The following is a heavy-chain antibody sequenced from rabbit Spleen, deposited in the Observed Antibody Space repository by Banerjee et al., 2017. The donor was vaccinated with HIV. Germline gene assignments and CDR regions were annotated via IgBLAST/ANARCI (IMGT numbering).Heavy chain of an antibody. CDR3: ARCDISSAYGFNL. V-gene: IGHV1S45*01. J-gene: IGHJ4*01. Sequence: QEQLVESGGGLVTPGGSLTLTCKASGFDFSSYGVSWVRQAPGKGLEWVACIYAGSGGVPYYASWAKGRFTVSETSSTTVTLQRTSLTAADTATYFCARCDISSAYGFNLWGPGTLVTVS. D-gene: IGHD1-1*01. CDR1: GFDFSSYG. CDR2: IYAGSGGVP.